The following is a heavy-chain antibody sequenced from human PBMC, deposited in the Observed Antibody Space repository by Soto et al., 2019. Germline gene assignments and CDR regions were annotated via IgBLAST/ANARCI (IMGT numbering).Heavy chain of an antibody. CDR1: GGTFSSYT. D-gene: IGHD2-2*01. CDR2: IIPILGIA. V-gene: IGHV1-69*02. CDR3: ASGSSTSPPFYYYYMDV. J-gene: IGHJ6*03. Sequence: ASVKVSCKASGGTFSSYTISWVRQAPGQGLEWMGRIIPILGIANYAQKFQGRVTITADKSTSTAYMELSSLRSEDTAVYYCASGSSTSPPFYYYYMDVWGKGTTVTVSS.